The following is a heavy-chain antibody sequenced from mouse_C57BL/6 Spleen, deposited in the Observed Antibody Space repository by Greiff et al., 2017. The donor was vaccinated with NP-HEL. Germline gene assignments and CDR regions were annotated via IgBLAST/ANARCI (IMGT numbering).Heavy chain of an antibody. CDR1: GFSLTSYG. D-gene: IGHD2-4*01. CDR3: AKEGYYDYDVGFAY. J-gene: IGHJ3*01. CDR2: IWRGGST. Sequence: VKLMESGPGLVQPSQSLSITCTVSGFSLTSYGVHWVRQSPGKGLEWLGVIWRGGSTDYNAAFMSRLSITKDNSKSQVFFKMNSLQADDTAIYYCAKEGYYDYDVGFAYWGQGTLVTVSA. V-gene: IGHV2-5*01.